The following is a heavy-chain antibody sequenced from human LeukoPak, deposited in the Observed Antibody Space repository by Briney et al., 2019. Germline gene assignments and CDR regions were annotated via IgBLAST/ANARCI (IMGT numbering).Heavy chain of an antibody. V-gene: IGHV4-31*03. CDR3: ARAGHNYGIYYFDY. D-gene: IGHD5-18*01. CDR2: IYYSGST. Sequence: SETLSLTCTVSGGSISSGGYYWSWIRQHPGKGLEWIGYIYYSGSTYYNPSLKSRVTISVDTSKNQFSLKLSSVTAADTAVYYCARAGHNYGIYYFDYWGQGTLVTVSS. J-gene: IGHJ4*02. CDR1: GGSISSGGYY.